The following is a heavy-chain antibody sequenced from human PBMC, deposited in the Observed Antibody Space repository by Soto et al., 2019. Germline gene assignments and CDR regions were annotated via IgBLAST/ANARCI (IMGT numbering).Heavy chain of an antibody. D-gene: IGHD3-10*01. J-gene: IGHJ4*02. CDR3: ARARVRGVRFFDY. CDR2: IYHSGST. Sequence: QLQLQESGSGLVKPSQTLSLTCAVSGGSISSGGYSWSWIRQPPGKGLEWIGYIYHSGSTYYNPSRKTRVXXSXDTXKNQFSLKLSSVTAADTAGYYCARARVRGVRFFDYWGQGTLVTVSS. V-gene: IGHV4-30-2*01. CDR1: GGSISSGGYS.